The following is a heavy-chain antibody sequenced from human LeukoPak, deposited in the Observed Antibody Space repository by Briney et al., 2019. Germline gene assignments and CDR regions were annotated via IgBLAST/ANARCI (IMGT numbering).Heavy chain of an antibody. CDR3: ARGPDNGDY. J-gene: IGHJ4*02. V-gene: IGHV4-34*01. CDR1: GGSFSGYY. Sequence: PSETLSLTCAVYGGSFSGYYWSWIRQPPGKGLEWIGEINHSGSTNYNPSLKSRVTISVDTSKNQFSLKLSPVTAADTAVYYCARGPDNGDYWGQGTLVTVSS. D-gene: IGHD2-8*01. CDR2: INHSGST.